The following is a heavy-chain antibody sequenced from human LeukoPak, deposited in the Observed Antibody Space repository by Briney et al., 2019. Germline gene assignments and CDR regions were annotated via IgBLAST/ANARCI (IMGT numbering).Heavy chain of an antibody. J-gene: IGHJ4*02. CDR3: AKGNSGWYDY. CDR1: GFSFSSYA. Sequence: GGSLRLSCAASGFSFSSYAMSWVRQAPGKGLEWVSVISGSGGSTDYADSVKGRFTISRDNSKNTLYMQMNSLRAEDTAVYYCAKGNSGWYDYWGQGTLVTVSS. D-gene: IGHD6-19*01. CDR2: ISGSGGST. V-gene: IGHV3-23*01.